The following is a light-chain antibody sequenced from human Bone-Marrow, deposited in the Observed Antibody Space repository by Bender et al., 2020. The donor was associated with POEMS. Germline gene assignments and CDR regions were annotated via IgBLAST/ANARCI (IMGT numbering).Light chain of an antibody. V-gene: IGLV2-8*01. Sequence: QSALTQPPSASGSPGQSVTISCTGTSSDVGGYNYVSWYQQPPDKAPKLMIYEVNERPSGVPDRFSGSKSGNTASLTVSGLQAEDEADYYCSSYAGSYTWVFGGGTKLTVL. CDR2: EVN. CDR1: SSDVGGYNY. J-gene: IGLJ3*02. CDR3: SSYAGSYTWV.